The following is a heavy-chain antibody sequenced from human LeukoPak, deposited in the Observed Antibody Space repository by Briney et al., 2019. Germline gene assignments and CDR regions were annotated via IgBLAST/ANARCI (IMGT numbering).Heavy chain of an antibody. CDR3: AKELDTMFFDY. D-gene: IGHD3-10*02. CDR2: AGWAGGTT. J-gene: IGHJ4*02. CDR1: GFTFDRYT. Sequence: GGSLRLSCATSGFTFDRYTIHWVRQAPGKGLEWVSLAGWAGGTTYYSDSVRGRFTISRDSGKNSVYPQMNSLTTDDTAFYFCAKELDTMFFDYWGQGALITVSS. V-gene: IGHV3-43*01.